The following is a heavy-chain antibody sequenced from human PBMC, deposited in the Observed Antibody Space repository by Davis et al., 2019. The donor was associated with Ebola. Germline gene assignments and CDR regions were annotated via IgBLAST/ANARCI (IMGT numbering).Heavy chain of an antibody. V-gene: IGHV3-74*01. J-gene: IGHJ5*02. CDR3: ARGQPAHLWLLAGWFDP. CDR1: GFTFSSYW. CDR2: INSDGSST. D-gene: IGHD5-18*01. Sequence: PGGSLRLSCAASGFTFSSYWMHWVRQAPGKGLVWVSRINSDGSSTSYADSVKGRFTISRDNAKNTLYLQMNSLRAEDTAVYYCARGQPAHLWLLAGWFDPWGQGTLVTVSS.